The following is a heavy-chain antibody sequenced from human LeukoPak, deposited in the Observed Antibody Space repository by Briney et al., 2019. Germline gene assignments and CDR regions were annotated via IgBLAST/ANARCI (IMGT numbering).Heavy chain of an antibody. J-gene: IGHJ5*02. CDR1: GGSISSYY. D-gene: IGHD6-19*01. CDR2: IYYSGST. CDR3: ARETIAVAGTNWFDP. Sequence: SETLSLTCTVSGGSISSYYWSWIRQPPGKGLEWIGYIYYSGSTNYNPSLKSRVTISVDTSKNQFSLKLSSVTAADTAVYYCARETIAVAGTNWFDPWGQGTLVTVSS. V-gene: IGHV4-59*12.